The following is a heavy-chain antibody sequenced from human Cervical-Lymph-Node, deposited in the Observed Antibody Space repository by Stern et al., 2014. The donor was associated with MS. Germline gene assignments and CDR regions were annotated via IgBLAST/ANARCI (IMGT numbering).Heavy chain of an antibody. CDR1: GFVFRRYA. Sequence: EQLGESGGGVVQPGRSLRLSCAASGFVFRRYALHWVRQAPGKGLEWVALISYDGRDKYYTDSVKGRFTVSRDNSNNTVDLEMNSLRLEDTAVYYCAKGGSGSYLDWGQGSLVTVSS. CDR3: AKGGSGSYLD. D-gene: IGHD1-26*01. CDR2: ISYDGRDK. V-gene: IGHV3-30*04. J-gene: IGHJ4*02.